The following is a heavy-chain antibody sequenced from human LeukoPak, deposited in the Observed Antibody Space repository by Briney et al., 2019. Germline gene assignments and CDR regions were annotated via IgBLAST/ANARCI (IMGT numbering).Heavy chain of an antibody. CDR1: GYTFTGYY. Sequence: ASVKVSCKASGYTFTGYYMHWVRQAPGQGLEWMGWINPNSGGTNYAQKFQGRVTMTRDTSISTAYMELSRLRSDDTAVYYCARGRAVAGGDAFDIWGQGTMVTASS. V-gene: IGHV1-2*02. D-gene: IGHD6-19*01. CDR2: INPNSGGT. J-gene: IGHJ3*02. CDR3: ARGRAVAGGDAFDI.